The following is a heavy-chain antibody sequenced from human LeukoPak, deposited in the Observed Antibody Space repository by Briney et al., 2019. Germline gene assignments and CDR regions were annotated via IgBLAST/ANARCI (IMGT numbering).Heavy chain of an antibody. D-gene: IGHD2-2*01. CDR3: ARALLSTSSSPLDY. Sequence: ASVKVSCKASGYTFTSYDINWVRQAPGQGLEWMGWISAYNGNTNYAQKLQGRVTMTTDTSTTTAYMELTSLRSDDTAVYYCARALLSTSSSPLDYWGQGTLVTVSS. J-gene: IGHJ4*02. V-gene: IGHV1-18*01. CDR2: ISAYNGNT. CDR1: GYTFTSYD.